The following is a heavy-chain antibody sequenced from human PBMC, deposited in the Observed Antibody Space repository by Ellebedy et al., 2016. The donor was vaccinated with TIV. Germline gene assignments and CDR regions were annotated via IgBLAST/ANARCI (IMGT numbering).Heavy chain of an antibody. D-gene: IGHD2-2*01. J-gene: IGHJ5*02. V-gene: IGHV1-2*02. CDR3: ARDPCSTTSCPWSDP. CDR1: GYTFTAYY. CDR2: INPYSGGT. Sequence: ASVKVSCKASGYTFTAYYMHWVRQAPGQGLEWMGWINPYSGGTNSAQKFQGRVTMTRDTSISTAYMELSRLRSDDTAVYYCARDPCSTTSCPWSDPWGQGTLVTVSS.